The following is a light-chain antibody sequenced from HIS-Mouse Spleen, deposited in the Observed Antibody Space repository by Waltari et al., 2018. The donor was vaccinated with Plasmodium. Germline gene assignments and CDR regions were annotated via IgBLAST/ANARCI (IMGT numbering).Light chain of an antibody. J-gene: IGKJ1*01. V-gene: IGKV1-39*01. CDR2: AAS. CDR3: QQSYSTPWT. Sequence: DIQMTQSPSSLSASVGDRVTITCRASQSIRSYLNWYQQKPGKAPKLLIYAASSLQSGVPSRFSGSGSGTDFTLTISRLQPEDFATYYCQQSYSTPWTFGQGIKVEIK. CDR1: QSIRSY.